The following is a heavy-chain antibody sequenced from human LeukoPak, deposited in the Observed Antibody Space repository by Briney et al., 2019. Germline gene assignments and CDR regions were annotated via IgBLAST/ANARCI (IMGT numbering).Heavy chain of an antibody. CDR3: VRDLGSGWYFDY. J-gene: IGHJ4*02. D-gene: IGHD6-19*01. CDR1: GLSFSDSY. CDR2: ISSSGNSI. V-gene: IGHV3-11*01. Sequence: GESLRLSCAVSGLSFSDSYMSWIRQTPGKGLEWLSYISSSGNSIHYADSVRGRFTISRDNARNSLYLQMNGLRPEDSAVYYCVRDLGSGWYFDYWGQGILVTVSS.